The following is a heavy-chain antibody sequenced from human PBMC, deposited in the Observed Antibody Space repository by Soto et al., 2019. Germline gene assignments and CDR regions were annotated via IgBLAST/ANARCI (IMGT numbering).Heavy chain of an antibody. D-gene: IGHD1-7*01. CDR1: GGSISSYY. CDR3: ARGGLELLWDV. CDR2: IYYSGST. Sequence: PSETLSLTCTVSGGSISSYYWSWIRQPPGKGLEWIGYIYYSGSTNYNPSLKSRVTISVDTSKNQFSLKLSSVTAADTAVYYCARGGLELLWDVWGQGTTVTVSS. V-gene: IGHV4-59*01. J-gene: IGHJ6*02.